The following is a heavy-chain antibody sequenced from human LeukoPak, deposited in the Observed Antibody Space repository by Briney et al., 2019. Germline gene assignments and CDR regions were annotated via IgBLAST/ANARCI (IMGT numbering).Heavy chain of an antibody. Sequence: SQTLSLTCTVSGGSISSGGYYWSWIRQHPGKGLEWIGYIYSSGSTYYNPSLKSRVTISVGTSKNQFSLKMSSVTAAETAVYYCARELEYYDYIWGINWFDPWGQGTLVTVSS. CDR2: IYSSGST. CDR1: GGSISSGGYY. D-gene: IGHD3-16*01. V-gene: IGHV4-31*03. CDR3: ARELEYYDYIWGINWFDP. J-gene: IGHJ5*02.